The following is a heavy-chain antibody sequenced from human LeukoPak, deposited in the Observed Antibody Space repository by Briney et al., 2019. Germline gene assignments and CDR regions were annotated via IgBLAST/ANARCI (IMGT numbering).Heavy chain of an antibody. Sequence: AGGSLRLSCAASGFTFSSYGMHWVRQAPGKGLEWVAVISYDGSNKYYADSVKGRFTISRDNSKNTLYLQMNSLRAEDTAVYYCAKERGDILTGYLGGVDYWGQGTLVTVSS. V-gene: IGHV3-30*18. CDR1: GFTFSSYG. J-gene: IGHJ4*02. CDR3: AKERGDILTGYLGGVDY. D-gene: IGHD3-9*01. CDR2: ISYDGSNK.